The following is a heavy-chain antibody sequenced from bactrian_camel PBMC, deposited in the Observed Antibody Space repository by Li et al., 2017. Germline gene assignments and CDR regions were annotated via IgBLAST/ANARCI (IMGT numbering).Heavy chain of an antibody. J-gene: IGHJ4*01. D-gene: IGHD3*01. Sequence: HVQLVESGGGSVQAGGSLRLSCAASGYTYSSYCMGWFRQAPGKEREGVAAIDSDGITAYANSVKGRFTISQDNAKNTLYLQMNSLKPEDTAMYYCAADPTGLDCYSGSPFIGQGTQVTVS. CDR1: GYTYSSYC. CDR2: IDSDGIT. V-gene: IGHV3S55*01.